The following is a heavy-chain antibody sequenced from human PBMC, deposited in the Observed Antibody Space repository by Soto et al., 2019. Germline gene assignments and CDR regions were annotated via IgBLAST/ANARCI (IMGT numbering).Heavy chain of an antibody. CDR1: GFTFSSYA. CDR2: ISGSGGST. Sequence: EVQLLASGGGLVQTGGSLRLSCAASGFTFSSYAMSWVRQAPGKGLEWVSAISGSGGSTYYADSVKGRFTISRDNSKNTLYLQMNSLRAEDTAVYYCAKSGGSYNCNGIHWFDPWGQGTLVTVSS. CDR3: AKSGGSYNCNGIHWFDP. D-gene: IGHD1-1*01. V-gene: IGHV3-23*01. J-gene: IGHJ5*02.